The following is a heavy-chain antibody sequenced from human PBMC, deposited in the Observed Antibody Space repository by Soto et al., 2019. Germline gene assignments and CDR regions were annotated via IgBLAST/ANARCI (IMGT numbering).Heavy chain of an antibody. CDR1: GFTFNRYG. CDR2: ISASGDNT. J-gene: IGHJ4*02. Sequence: GGSLRLSCAASGFTFNRYGMSWVRQAPGKGLEWVSAISASGDNTYYADSVKGRFTISRDSSNNTLYLQMNSLRADDTALYYCVKLRLELLYLDAWGLGALVTVSS. CDR3: VKLRLELLYLDA. V-gene: IGHV3-23*01. D-gene: IGHD1-7*01.